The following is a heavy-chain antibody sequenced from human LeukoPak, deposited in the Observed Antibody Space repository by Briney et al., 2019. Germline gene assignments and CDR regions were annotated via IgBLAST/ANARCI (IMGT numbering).Heavy chain of an antibody. CDR3: VRVLTVTFDS. Sequence: GGSLRLSCTASGFTFSTCGMHWVRQAPGKGLEWVAVVWSDGNGKFHADSVKGRFTISRDNSKNTLYLQMNNLRAEDTAVYYCVRVLTVTFDSWGQGTLVTVSS. V-gene: IGHV3-33*01. J-gene: IGHJ4*02. CDR1: GFTFSTCG. CDR2: VWSDGNGK. D-gene: IGHD2-21*02.